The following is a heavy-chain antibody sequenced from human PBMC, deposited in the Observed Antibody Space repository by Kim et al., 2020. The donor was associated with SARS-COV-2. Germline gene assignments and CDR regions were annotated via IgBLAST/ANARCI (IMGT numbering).Heavy chain of an antibody. CDR1: GYTFTGYY. Sequence: ASVKVSCKASGYTFTGYYMHWVRQAPGQGLEWMGWINPNSGGTNYAQKFQGRVTMTRDTSISTAYMELSRLRSDDTAVYYCARDPDIVVVPGLDVWGQGTTVTVSS. CDR2: INPNSGGT. D-gene: IGHD2-2*01. CDR3: ARDPDIVVVPGLDV. J-gene: IGHJ6*02. V-gene: IGHV1-2*02.